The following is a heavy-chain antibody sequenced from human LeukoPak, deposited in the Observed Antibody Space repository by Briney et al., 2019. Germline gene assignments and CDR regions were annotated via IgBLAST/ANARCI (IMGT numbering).Heavy chain of an antibody. J-gene: IGHJ3*02. CDR2: IRYDGSNK. CDR3: AKGFVVVTAIPGAFDI. Sequence: GGSLRLSCAASGFTFSSYGMHWVRQAPGKGLEWVAFIRYDGSNKYYADSVKGRFTISRDNSKNTLYLQMNSLRAEDTALYYCAKGFVVVTAIPGAFDIWGQGTMVTVSS. D-gene: IGHD2-21*02. CDR1: GFTFSSYG. V-gene: IGHV3-30*02.